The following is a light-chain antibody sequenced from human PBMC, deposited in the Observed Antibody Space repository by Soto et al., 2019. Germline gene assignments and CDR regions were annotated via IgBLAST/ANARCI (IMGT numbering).Light chain of an antibody. V-gene: IGLV2-14*01. CDR2: DVS. J-gene: IGLJ1*01. Sequence: QSLLSQAPSVAGSPGQSNTISRPGTNSDVGGYNYVSWYQQHPGKAPKLMIYDVSNRPSGVSNRFSGSKSGNTASLTISGLQAEDEADYYCSSYTSSSTLIVFGTGTKVTVL. CDR1: NSDVGGYNY. CDR3: SSYTSSSTLIV.